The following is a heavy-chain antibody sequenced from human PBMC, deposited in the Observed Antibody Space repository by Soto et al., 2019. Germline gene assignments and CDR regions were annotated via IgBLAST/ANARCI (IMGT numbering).Heavy chain of an antibody. V-gene: IGHV1-2*02. D-gene: IGHD4-17*01. Sequence: ASEKVSCKASNYVFTDYYIHWVRQAPGQGPEWMGWVNPNSGATKYGQRFQGRVTMTRDTSTNTAYMELRSLKSDDTAVYFCARPGQKIDGEYAYFQDWGQGTPSTV. CDR1: NYVFTDYY. J-gene: IGHJ1*01. CDR2: VNPNSGAT. CDR3: ARPGQKIDGEYAYFQD.